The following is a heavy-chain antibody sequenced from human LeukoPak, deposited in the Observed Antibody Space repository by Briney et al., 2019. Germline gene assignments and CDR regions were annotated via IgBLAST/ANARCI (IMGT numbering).Heavy chain of an antibody. CDR3: AKDPVLYGSGDLGY. D-gene: IGHD3-10*01. Sequence: GGSLRLSCSASGFTFSSYAMSWVRQAPGKGLEWVSAISGSGGSTYYADSVKGRFTISRDNSKNTLYLQMNSLRAEDTAVYYCAKDPVLYGSGDLGYWGQGTLVTVSS. CDR2: ISGSGGST. CDR1: GFTFSSYA. V-gene: IGHV3-23*01. J-gene: IGHJ4*02.